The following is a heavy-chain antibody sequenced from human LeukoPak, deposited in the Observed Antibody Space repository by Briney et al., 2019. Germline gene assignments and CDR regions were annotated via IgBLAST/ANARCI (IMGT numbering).Heavy chain of an antibody. J-gene: IGHJ4*02. CDR1: GFTFSSYA. V-gene: IGHV3-23*01. CDR3: ARDNAYYGSGRGYFDY. Sequence: GGSLRLSCAASGFTFSSYAMSWVRQAPGKGLEWVSAIIGSGGSTYYADSVKGRFTISRDNSKNTLYLQMNSLRAEDTAVYYCARDNAYYGSGRGYFDYWGQGTLVTVSS. D-gene: IGHD3-10*01. CDR2: IIGSGGST.